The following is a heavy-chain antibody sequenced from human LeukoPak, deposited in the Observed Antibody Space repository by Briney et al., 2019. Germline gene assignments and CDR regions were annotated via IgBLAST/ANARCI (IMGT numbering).Heavy chain of an antibody. CDR1: GGSISSCY. D-gene: IGHD1-7*01. J-gene: IGHJ4*02. CDR3: ARLELRYPTPVYYFDY. V-gene: IGHV4-59*01. CDR2: IYYSGST. Sequence: SETLSLTCTVSGGSISSCYWSWIRQPPGKGLEWIGYIYYSGSTNYNPSLKSRVTISVDTSKNQFSLKLSSVTAADTAVYYYARLELRYPTPVYYFDYWGQGTLVTVSS.